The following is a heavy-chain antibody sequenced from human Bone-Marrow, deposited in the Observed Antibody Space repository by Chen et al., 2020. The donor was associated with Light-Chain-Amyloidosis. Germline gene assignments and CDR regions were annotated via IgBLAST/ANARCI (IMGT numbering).Heavy chain of an antibody. D-gene: IGHD1-20*01. V-gene: IGHV3-74*01. CDR1: GFTFSSYW. CDR2: INSDGSST. Sequence: EVQLVESGGGLVQPGGSLRLSCAASGFTFSSYWIHWVRQAPGKGLVWVSRINSDGSSTSYADSVNGRFTISRDNAKNTLYLQMSSLRAEDTAVYYCTTQGVITGMRYWGQGTLVTVSS. CDR3: TTQGVITGMRY. J-gene: IGHJ4*02.